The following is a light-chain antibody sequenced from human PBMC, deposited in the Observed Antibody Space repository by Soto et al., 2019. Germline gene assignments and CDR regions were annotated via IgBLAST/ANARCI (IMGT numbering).Light chain of an antibody. CDR3: QQSYSTPPFA. V-gene: IGKV1-39*01. Sequence: DIQMTQSPSSLSASVGDRVTITCRSSQSISSYLNWYQQKPGKAPKLLIYAPSSLQSGVPSRFSGRGSGTDFTLTIRSLQPEDFANYHCQQSYSTPPFAFGQGP. CDR1: QSISSY. J-gene: IGKJ2*01. CDR2: APS.